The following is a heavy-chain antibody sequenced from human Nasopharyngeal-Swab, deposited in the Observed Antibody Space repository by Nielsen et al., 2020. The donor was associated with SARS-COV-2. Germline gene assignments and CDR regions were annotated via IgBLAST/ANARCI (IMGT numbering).Heavy chain of an antibody. CDR2: IRGSGITT. J-gene: IGHJ4*02. CDR1: GFRFDSYA. V-gene: IGHV3-23*01. Sequence: LKISCAASGFRFDSYAMSWVRQAPGKGLEWVSAIRGSGITTYYADSVKGRFTISRDNSKNTVYLQMDSLRAEDAAIYYCAKDMAAGYFFDFWGQGTLVTVSS. D-gene: IGHD6-13*01. CDR3: AKDMAAGYFFDF.